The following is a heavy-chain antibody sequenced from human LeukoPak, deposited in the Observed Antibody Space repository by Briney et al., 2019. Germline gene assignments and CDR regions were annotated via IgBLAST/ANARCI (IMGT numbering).Heavy chain of an antibody. D-gene: IGHD3-22*01. V-gene: IGHV4-4*07. CDR2: IYPTGNT. J-gene: IGHJ6*03. Sequence: SETLSLTCSVSGGAIISYYWSWIRQPAGKGPEWIGRIYPTGNTDYNPSLKTRVTMSTDLSKKQFSLRLRSVTAADTAVYYCARLKFYDSTGYSPGYYMDVWGKGTAVAVSS. CDR1: GGAIISYY. CDR3: ARLKFYDSTGYSPGYYMDV.